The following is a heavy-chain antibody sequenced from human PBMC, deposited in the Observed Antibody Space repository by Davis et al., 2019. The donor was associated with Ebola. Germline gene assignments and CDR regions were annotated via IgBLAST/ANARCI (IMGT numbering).Heavy chain of an antibody. CDR1: GYTFNPYA. J-gene: IGHJ4*02. CDR3: ARGAGGWPDY. Sequence: ASVQVSCKASGYTFNPYAVTWVRQAPGQGLEWMGWLSAFTPNTNYAQKFQGRVTITNDNSTTTADLELGRLRSGDTAIYFCARGAGGWPDYWGQGTLVTVS. D-gene: IGHD6-19*01. CDR2: LSAFTPNT. V-gene: IGHV1-18*04.